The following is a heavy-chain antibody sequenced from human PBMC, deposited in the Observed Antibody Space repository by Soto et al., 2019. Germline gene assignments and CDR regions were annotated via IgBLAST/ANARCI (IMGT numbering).Heavy chain of an antibody. V-gene: IGHV3-23*01. Sequence: EVQLLESGGGLVQPGGSLRLSCAASGVTFSTYAMNWVGQAPGKGLEWVSTISNTGGGTFYAGSVKGRFTISRDNSKNTLYLQMHSLRADDSAIYFCAVGRHKTSGSNTWFDPWGRGTQVTVSS. J-gene: IGHJ5*02. CDR3: AVGRHKTSGSNTWFDP. CDR1: GVTFSTYA. CDR2: ISNTGGGT. D-gene: IGHD3-22*01.